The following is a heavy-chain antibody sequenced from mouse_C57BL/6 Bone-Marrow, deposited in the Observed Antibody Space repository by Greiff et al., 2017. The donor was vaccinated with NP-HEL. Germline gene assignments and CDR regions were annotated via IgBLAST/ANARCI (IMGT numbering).Heavy chain of an antibody. D-gene: IGHD1-1*02. CDR1: GFNIKDDY. Sequence: VQLQQSGAELVRPGASVKLSCTASGFNIKDDYMHWVKQRPEQGLEWIGWIDPENGDTEYASKFQGKATITADTSSNTAYLQLRSLTSEDTAVYYCTTDYGLTGAMDYWGQGTSVTVSS. J-gene: IGHJ4*01. V-gene: IGHV14-4*01. CDR3: TTDYGLTGAMDY. CDR2: IDPENGDT.